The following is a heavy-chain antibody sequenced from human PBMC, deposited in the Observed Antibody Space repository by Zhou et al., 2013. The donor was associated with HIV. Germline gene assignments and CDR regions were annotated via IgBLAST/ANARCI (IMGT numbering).Heavy chain of an antibody. CDR3: ARDVLGAARLYWFDP. Sequence: QVQLVQSGAEVKKPGASVKVSCKASGYTFTSYDINWVRQATGQGLEWMGWMNPNNGNTNYAQKLQGRVTMTTDTSTSTAYMELRSLRSDDTAVYYCARDVLGAARLYWFDPWGQGTLVTVSS. V-gene: IGHV1-18*01. CDR2: MNPNNGNT. D-gene: IGHD6-6*01. CDR1: GYTFTSYD. J-gene: IGHJ5*02.